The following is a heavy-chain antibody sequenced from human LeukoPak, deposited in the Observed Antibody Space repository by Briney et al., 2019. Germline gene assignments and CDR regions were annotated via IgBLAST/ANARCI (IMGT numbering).Heavy chain of an antibody. CDR2: IYYSGNT. J-gene: IGHJ5*02. V-gene: IGHV4-39*07. Sequence: PSETLSLTCTVSGDSINTTTYYWVWIRQPPGKGLECIGTIYYSGNTYYNPSLKSRVTISGDTSKNQFSLKLNSVTAADTAVYYCARGSYYVNNWFDPWGQGTLVTVSS. D-gene: IGHD1-26*01. CDR3: ARGSYYVNNWFDP. CDR1: GDSINTTTYY.